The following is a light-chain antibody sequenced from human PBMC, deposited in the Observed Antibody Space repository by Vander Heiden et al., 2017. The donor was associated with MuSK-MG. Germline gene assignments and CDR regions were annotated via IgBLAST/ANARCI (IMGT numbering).Light chain of an antibody. CDR2: GNS. V-gene: IGLV1-40*01. Sequence: SVLTQPPSVSGAPGQRVTISCTGSSSNIGAGYDVYWYQQVPGTAPKLLIYGNSNRPSGVPDRFSGSKSGTSASLAITGLQAEDEADYYCQSYDSSLSGVFGGGTKLTVL. J-gene: IGLJ3*02. CDR1: SSNIGAGYD. CDR3: QSYDSSLSGV.